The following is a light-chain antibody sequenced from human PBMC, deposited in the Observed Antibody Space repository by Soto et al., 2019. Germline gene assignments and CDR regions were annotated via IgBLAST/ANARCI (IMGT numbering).Light chain of an antibody. J-gene: IGLJ2*01. CDR3: CSYAGSSTQV. Sequence: ALTQPASVSGSPGQSITISCTGTSSDVGSYNLVSWYQQHPGKAPKLMIYEVSKRPSGVSNRFSGSKSGNTASLTISGLQAEDEADYYCCSYAGSSTQVFGGGTKLTVL. V-gene: IGLV2-23*02. CDR1: SSDVGSYNL. CDR2: EVS.